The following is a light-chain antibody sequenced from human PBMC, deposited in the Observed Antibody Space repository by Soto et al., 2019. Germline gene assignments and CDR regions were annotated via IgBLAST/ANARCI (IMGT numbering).Light chain of an antibody. CDR2: NNL. CDR3: KSFDSSLRVYV. J-gene: IGLJ1*01. V-gene: IGLV1-40*01. CDR1: SSNFGAGYE. Sequence: QSLLRQPPSVSGAPGQRFTIACTGSSSNFGAGYEVHWYKQLPGAAPTLVIFNNLNRPSGVPERFSGSKSGTSASLVISGLQAEDEADYYCKSFDSSLRVYVFGSGTKVTVL.